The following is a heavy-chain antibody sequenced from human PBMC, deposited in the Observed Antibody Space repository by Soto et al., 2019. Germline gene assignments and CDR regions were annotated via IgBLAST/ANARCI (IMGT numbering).Heavy chain of an antibody. D-gene: IGHD6-19*01. CDR3: AKNAGWFTA. CDR2: IDGTSTFS. J-gene: IGHJ5*02. CDR1: GFTFSTND. Sequence: PGGSLRLSCVASGFTFSTNDMTWVRQAPGKGLEWVSTIDGTSTFSNYAASVEGRFTISRDNSRNTVYPQMNSPRADDTAVYSSAKNAGWFTAWGQGTLVTVSS. V-gene: IGHV3-23*05.